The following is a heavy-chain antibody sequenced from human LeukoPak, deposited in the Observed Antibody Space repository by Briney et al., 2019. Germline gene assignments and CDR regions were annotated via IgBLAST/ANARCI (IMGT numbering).Heavy chain of an antibody. J-gene: IGHJ2*01. CDR2: IYYSGST. V-gene: IGHV4-59*12. Sequence: SETLSLTCTVSGGSISSYYWSWIRQPPGKGLEWIGYIYYSGSTNYNPSLKSRVTISVDTSKNQFSLKLSSVTAADTAVYYCARRVTYYYDSSGYSHWYFDLWGRGTLVTVSS. CDR3: ARRVTYYYDSSGYSHWYFDL. D-gene: IGHD3-22*01. CDR1: GGSISSYY.